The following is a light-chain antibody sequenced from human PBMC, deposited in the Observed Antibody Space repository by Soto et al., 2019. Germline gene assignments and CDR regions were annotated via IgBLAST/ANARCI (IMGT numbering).Light chain of an antibody. CDR1: HSVGSN. CDR3: QQYNVSPPST. J-gene: IGKJ1*01. Sequence: EIVLTQSPATLSVSPGERATLSCRASHSVGSNLAWYQHKPGQAPRVLMYGASTRADGIPARFTGSGSGTELTLKISSLQSDDFEVYYCQQYNVSPPSTCGQATKVDI. V-gene: IGKV3-15*01. CDR2: GAS.